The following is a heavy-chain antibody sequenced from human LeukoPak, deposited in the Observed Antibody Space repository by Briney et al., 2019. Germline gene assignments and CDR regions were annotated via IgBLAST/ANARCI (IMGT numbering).Heavy chain of an antibody. Sequence: GASVEVSCKASGYTFTGYYMHWVRQAPGQGLEWMGWINPNSGGTNYAQKFQGRVTMTRDTSISTAYMELSRLRSDDTAVYYCARWGIVATSFTGFDYWGQGTLVTVSS. CDR1: GYTFTGYY. V-gene: IGHV1-2*02. CDR3: ARWGIVATSFTGFDY. CDR2: INPNSGGT. D-gene: IGHD5-12*01. J-gene: IGHJ4*02.